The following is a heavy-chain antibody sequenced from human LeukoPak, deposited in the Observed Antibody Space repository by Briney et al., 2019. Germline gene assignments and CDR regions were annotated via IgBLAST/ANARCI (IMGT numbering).Heavy chain of an antibody. V-gene: IGHV3-23*01. CDR2: ISGSGGST. D-gene: IGHD6-13*01. Sequence: GGSLRLSCAASGFTFSSYAVSWVRQAPGKGLEWVSAISGSGGSTYYADSVKGRFTISRDNSKNTLYLQMNSLGAEDTAVYYCAKSIAAAGDFDYWGQGTLVTVSS. CDR3: AKSIAAAGDFDY. CDR1: GFTFSSYA. J-gene: IGHJ4*02.